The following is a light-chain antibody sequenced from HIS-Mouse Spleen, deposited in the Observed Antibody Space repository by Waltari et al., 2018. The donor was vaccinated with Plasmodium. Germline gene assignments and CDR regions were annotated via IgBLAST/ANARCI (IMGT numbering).Light chain of an antibody. CDR2: QDS. CDR3: QAWDSSTVV. J-gene: IGLJ2*01. CDR1: TLGDKY. V-gene: IGLV3-1*01. Sequence: SYELTQPPSVSVSPGQTASITCSGATLGDKYACWYQQKPGQSPVRVIYQDSKRPSGIPERFSGSNSGNTATLTISGTQAMDEADYYCQAWDSSTVVFGGGTKLTVL.